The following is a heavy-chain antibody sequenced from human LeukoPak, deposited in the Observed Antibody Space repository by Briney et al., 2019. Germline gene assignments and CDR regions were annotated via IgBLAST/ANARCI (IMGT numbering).Heavy chain of an antibody. J-gene: IGHJ4*02. CDR3: ARRSLRYSFDY. Sequence: ASVKVSCKASGYTFTNYYMHWVRQAPGQGLEWMGIINPSGGSTSYAQKFQGRLTMTRDTSTSTVYMELSSLRSQDTAVYYCARRSLRYSFDYWGQGALVTVSS. D-gene: IGHD3-9*01. CDR1: GYTFTNYY. CDR2: INPSGGST. V-gene: IGHV1-46*01.